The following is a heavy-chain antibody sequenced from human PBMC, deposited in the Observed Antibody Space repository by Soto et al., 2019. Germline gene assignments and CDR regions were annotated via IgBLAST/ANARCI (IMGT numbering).Heavy chain of an antibody. D-gene: IGHD2-8*01. V-gene: IGHV1-3*01. CDR3: AKNGQPPYYYYGMDV. J-gene: IGHJ6*02. Sequence: ASVKVSCKASGYTFTSYAMHWVRQAPGQGLEWMGWISGDNGDTKYAQKFQGRVTMTVDTSTTTAYMELRSLTSDDRAVYYCAKNGQPPYYYYGMDVWGQGTTVTVSS. CDR1: GYTFTSYA. CDR2: ISGDNGDT.